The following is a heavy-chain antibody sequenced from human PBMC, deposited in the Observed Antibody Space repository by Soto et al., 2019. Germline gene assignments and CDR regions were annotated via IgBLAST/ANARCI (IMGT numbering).Heavy chain of an antibody. Sequence: PEETLSLTCAVSGYSISSSNWWGWIRQPPGKGLEWIGYIYYSGTTYYNPSLKSRVTMSVDTSKNQFSLKLSSVTAADTAVYYCARHGRWGAADYYYYGMDVWGQGTTVTAP. CDR3: ARHGRWGAADYYYYGMDV. J-gene: IGHJ6*02. CDR1: GYSISSSNW. CDR2: IYYSGTT. V-gene: IGHV4-28*01. D-gene: IGHD6-25*01.